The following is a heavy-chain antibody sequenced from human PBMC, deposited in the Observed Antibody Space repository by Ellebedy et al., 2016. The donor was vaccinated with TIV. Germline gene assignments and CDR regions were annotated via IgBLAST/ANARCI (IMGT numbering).Heavy chain of an antibody. CDR2: MNSDGSST. Sequence: GESLKISXAASGFTFRNDWMHWVRQAPGKGLVWVSRMNSDGSSTNYADSVKGRFTISRDNAKNSLYLQMNSLRAEDTAVYYCARDRYLAVAETYYYYGMDVWGQGTTVTVSS. V-gene: IGHV3-74*01. CDR3: ARDRYLAVAETYYYYGMDV. CDR1: GFTFRNDW. D-gene: IGHD6-19*01. J-gene: IGHJ6*02.